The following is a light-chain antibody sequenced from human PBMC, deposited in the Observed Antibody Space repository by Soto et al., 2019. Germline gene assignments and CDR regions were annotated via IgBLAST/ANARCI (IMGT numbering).Light chain of an antibody. J-gene: IGKJ1*01. CDR2: VVS. CDR1: QTISNNY. Sequence: EIVLTQSPGTLTLSPGESAALSCRASQTISNNYLVWYRQKPGQAPRLLIYVVSSRAAGIPDRFSGSGSGTDFALTIARLEPEDSAVYYCQQHSHSPWTFGQGTRVEI. CDR3: QQHSHSPWT. V-gene: IGKV3-20*01.